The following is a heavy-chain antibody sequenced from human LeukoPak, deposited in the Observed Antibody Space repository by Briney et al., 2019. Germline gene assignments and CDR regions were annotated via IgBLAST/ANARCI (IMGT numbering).Heavy chain of an antibody. CDR1: GFTVSSNY. Sequence: GGSLRLSCAASGFTVSSNYMNWVRQAPGKGLEWVSIIYSGGSTYYADSVKGRFTIPRDNSKNTLYLQMNSLRAEDTAVYYCAREPGYASFDYWGQGTLVTVSS. CDR3: AREPGYASFDY. J-gene: IGHJ4*02. CDR2: IYSGGST. V-gene: IGHV3-53*01. D-gene: IGHD5-12*01.